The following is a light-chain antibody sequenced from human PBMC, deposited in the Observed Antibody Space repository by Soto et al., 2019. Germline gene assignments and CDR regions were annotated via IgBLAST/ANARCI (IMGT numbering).Light chain of an antibody. J-gene: IGKJ1*01. Sequence: GVTLSLGTLSLSPGERATLSCRTSHTVSGNYLAWYQQKLGQAPRLLIYGASSRATGIPDRFSGSGSGTDFTLTISRLEPEDCAVYYCQHYDNSRRTFGQGTKV. CDR1: HTVSGNY. CDR3: QHYDNSRRT. V-gene: IGKV3-20*01. CDR2: GAS.